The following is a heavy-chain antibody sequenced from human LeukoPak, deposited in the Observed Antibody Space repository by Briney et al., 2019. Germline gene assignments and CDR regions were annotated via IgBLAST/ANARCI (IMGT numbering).Heavy chain of an antibody. V-gene: IGHV4-59*01. D-gene: IGHD3-22*01. CDR2: IYYSGST. CDR1: GGSISSYY. CDR3: ARGSPLLRRLTNWFDP. Sequence: SETLSLTCTVSGGSISSYYWSWIRQPPGKGLEWIGYIYYSGSTNYNPSLKSRVTISVDTSKNQFSLKLSSVTAADTAVYYCARGSPLLRRLTNWFDPWGQGTLVTVSS. J-gene: IGHJ5*02.